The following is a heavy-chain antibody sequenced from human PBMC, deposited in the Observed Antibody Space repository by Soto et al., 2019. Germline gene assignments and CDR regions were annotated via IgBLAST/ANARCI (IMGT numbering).Heavy chain of an antibody. CDR1: GFTFSSYA. Sequence: GGSLRLSCAASGFTFSSYAMSWVRQAPGKGLEWVSAISGSGGSTYYADSVKGRFTISRDNSKNTLYLQMNSLRAEDTAVYYCAKHLRYFDPEDNTDAFDIWGQGTMVTVSS. J-gene: IGHJ3*02. D-gene: IGHD3-9*01. CDR2: ISGSGGST. V-gene: IGHV3-23*01. CDR3: AKHLRYFDPEDNTDAFDI.